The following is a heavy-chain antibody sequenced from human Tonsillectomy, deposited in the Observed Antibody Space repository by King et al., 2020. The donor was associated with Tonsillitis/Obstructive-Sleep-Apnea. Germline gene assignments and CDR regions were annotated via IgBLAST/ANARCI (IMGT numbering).Heavy chain of an antibody. V-gene: IGHV3-30*04. J-gene: IGHJ6*03. D-gene: IGHD2-2*01. CDR2: ISYDGSKK. CDR1: GFTFSSYD. Sequence: VQLVESGGGVVQPGRSLRLSCAASGFTFSSYDIHWVRQAPGKGLEWVAVISYDGSKKYYADSVKGRFTISRDNSKNTLYLQMNSLRTEDTAVYYCAREPLYCGSINGHSYYYYMDVWGKGTTVTVSS. CDR3: AREPLYCGSINGHSYYYYMDV.